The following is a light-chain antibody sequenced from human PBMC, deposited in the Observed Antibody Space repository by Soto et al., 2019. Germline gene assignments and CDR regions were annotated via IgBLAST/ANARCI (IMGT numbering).Light chain of an antibody. CDR1: QGISSY. CDR2: AAS. Sequence: ASVSVYTGDRVTITCRASQGISSYLAWYQQKPGKAPKLLIYAASTLQSGVPSRFSGSGSGTDFTLTIICLQAEDFTGYWCQDSNFLPRTFCEGTKVDIK. V-gene: IGKV1-8*01. CDR3: QDSNFLPRT. J-gene: IGKJ4*02.